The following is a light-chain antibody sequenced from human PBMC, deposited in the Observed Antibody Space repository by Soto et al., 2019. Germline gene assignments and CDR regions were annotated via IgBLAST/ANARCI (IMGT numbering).Light chain of an antibody. CDR3: SSFAGTTSVV. J-gene: IGLJ1*01. CDR1: KSDIGAYNY. CDR2: EVT. V-gene: IGLV2-8*01. Sequence: QSALTQPPSATGSPGQSVTISCTGTKSDIGAYNYVSWYQQSPGKAPKLIIYEVTRRPSGVPDRIFGSKSYTTASLPGSGLQAEDQADYYCSSFAGTTSVVYGTGTKGTVL.